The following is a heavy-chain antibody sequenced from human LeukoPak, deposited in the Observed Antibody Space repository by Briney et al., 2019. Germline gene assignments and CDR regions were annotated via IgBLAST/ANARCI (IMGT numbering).Heavy chain of an antibody. CDR2: ISGNAGST. D-gene: IGHD1-26*01. CDR1: GFTFSSYA. J-gene: IGHJ6*03. CDR3: TKPKEPYYYYYYMDV. Sequence: GGSLRLSCAASGFTFSSYAMSWVRQAPGKGLEWVSGISGNAGSTYYGGSVRGRFTISRDNSKNTLYLQMNSLRAEDTAVYYCTKPKEPYYYYYYMDVWGKGTTVTVSS. V-gene: IGHV3-23*01.